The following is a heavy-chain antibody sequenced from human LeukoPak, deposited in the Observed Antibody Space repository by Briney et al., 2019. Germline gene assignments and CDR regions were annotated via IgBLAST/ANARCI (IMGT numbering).Heavy chain of an antibody. Sequence: GRSLRLSCAASGFTFSSYAMHWVRQAPGKGLEWVAVISYDGSNKYYADSVKGRFTISRDNSKNTLYLQMNSLRAEDTAVYYCARAPRITIFGVVTQRYYFDYWGQGTLVTVSS. D-gene: IGHD3-3*01. V-gene: IGHV3-30-3*01. CDR3: ARAPRITIFGVVTQRYYFDY. J-gene: IGHJ4*02. CDR1: GFTFSSYA. CDR2: ISYDGSNK.